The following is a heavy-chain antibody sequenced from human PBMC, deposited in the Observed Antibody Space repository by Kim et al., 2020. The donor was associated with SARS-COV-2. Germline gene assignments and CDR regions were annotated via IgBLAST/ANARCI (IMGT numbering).Heavy chain of an antibody. D-gene: IGHD6-13*01. CDR1: GFTFSSYS. CDR3: ARDPAGSSSSREPFDY. V-gene: IGHV3-21*01. Sequence: GGSLRLSCAASGFTFSSYSMNWVRQAPGKGLEWVSSISSSSSYIYYADSVKGRFTISRDNAKNSLYLQMNSLRAEDTAVYYCARDPAGSSSSREPFDYWGQGTLVTVSS. J-gene: IGHJ4*02. CDR2: ISSSSSYI.